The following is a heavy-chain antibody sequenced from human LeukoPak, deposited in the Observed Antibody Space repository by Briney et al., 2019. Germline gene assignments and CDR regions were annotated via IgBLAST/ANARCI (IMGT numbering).Heavy chain of an antibody. CDR2: RKQDGTDK. CDR1: GFTFSSYW. V-gene: IGHV3-7*01. D-gene: IGHD4/OR15-4a*01. Sequence: GLSLRLSCAASGFTFSSYWMTWVRQAPGKGLEWVANRKQDGTDKYYVASVKGRFTISRDNAKNSLFLQLGSLRADDTAVYYCARASMGGRDYHLDSWGQGTLVTVSS. CDR3: ARASMGGRDYHLDS. J-gene: IGHJ4*02.